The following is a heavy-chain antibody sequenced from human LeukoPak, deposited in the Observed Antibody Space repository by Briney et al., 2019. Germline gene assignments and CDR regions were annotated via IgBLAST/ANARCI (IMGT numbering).Heavy chain of an antibody. Sequence: ASVKVSCKASGGTFSSYAISWVRQAPGQGLEWMGWISAYNGNTNYAQKLQGRVTMTTDTSTSTAYMELRSLRSDDTAVYYCARERLTHARGYSYGYNYWGQGTLVTVSS. CDR1: GGTFSSYA. V-gene: IGHV1-18*01. CDR2: ISAYNGNT. D-gene: IGHD5-18*01. J-gene: IGHJ4*02. CDR3: ARERLTHARGYSYGYNY.